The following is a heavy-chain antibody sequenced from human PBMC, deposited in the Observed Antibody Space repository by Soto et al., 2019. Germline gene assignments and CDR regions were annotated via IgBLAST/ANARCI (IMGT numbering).Heavy chain of an antibody. CDR2: IYWDDDK. Sequence: QITLKESGPTLVKPTQTLTLTCTFSGFSLSTSGVGVGWIRQPPGKALEWLALIYWDDDKRYSPSLKSRLTITKDTSKNQVVLTMTNMDPVDTATYYCAHRGLDYDSSGYYYGSYWYFDLWGRGTLVTVSS. CDR1: GFSLSTSGVG. J-gene: IGHJ2*01. V-gene: IGHV2-5*02. CDR3: AHRGLDYDSSGYYYGSYWYFDL. D-gene: IGHD3-22*01.